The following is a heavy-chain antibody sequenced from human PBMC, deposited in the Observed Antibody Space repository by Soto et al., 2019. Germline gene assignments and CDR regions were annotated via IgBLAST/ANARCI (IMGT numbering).Heavy chain of an antibody. J-gene: IGHJ4*02. Sequence: GGSLRLSCAASGFSFSTYAMHWVRQTPGKGLEWVALISYDGSDKDYADSVKGRFTISRDNSRNTLFLQMNSLRAEDTAVYYCARDYYKYYDSSGYYRSPAYWGQGTLVTVSS. CDR3: ARDYYKYYDSSGYYRSPAY. D-gene: IGHD3-22*01. CDR1: GFSFSTYA. CDR2: ISYDGSDK. V-gene: IGHV3-30-3*01.